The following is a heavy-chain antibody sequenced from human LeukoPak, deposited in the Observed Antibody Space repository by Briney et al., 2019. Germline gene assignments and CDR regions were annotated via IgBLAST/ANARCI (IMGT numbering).Heavy chain of an antibody. CDR1: GFTFSSYA. V-gene: IGHV3-23*01. D-gene: IGHD6-19*01. Sequence: GGSLRLSCAASGFTFSSYAMSWVRQAPGKGLEWVSAISGSGGSTYYADSVKGRFTISRDNAKNSLYLQMNSLRAEDTAVYYCARGPIVIEQWLAKDENFAEYFQHWGQGTLVTVSS. CDR3: ARGPIVIEQWLAKDENFAEYFQH. CDR2: ISGSGGST. J-gene: IGHJ1*01.